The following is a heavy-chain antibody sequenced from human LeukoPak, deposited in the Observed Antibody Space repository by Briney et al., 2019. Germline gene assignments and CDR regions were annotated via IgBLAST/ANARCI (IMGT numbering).Heavy chain of an antibody. CDR2: INSDGSAT. CDR1: GFTFSSYW. D-gene: IGHD4-17*01. CDR3: ATLTTVTTHSYYYGMDV. V-gene: IGHV3-74*01. J-gene: IGHJ6*02. Sequence: GGSLRLSCAASGFTFSSYWMSWVRQAPGKGLMWVSQINSDGSATSCADPVKGRCTISRDNSKNTLYLQMNSLRAEDTAVYYCATLTTVTTHSYYYGMDVWGQGTTVTVSS.